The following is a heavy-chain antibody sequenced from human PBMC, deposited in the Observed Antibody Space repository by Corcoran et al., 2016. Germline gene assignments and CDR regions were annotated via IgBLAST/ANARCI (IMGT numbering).Heavy chain of an antibody. CDR3: AGMAGYGSGTYCGY. Sequence: QVQLVQSGAEVKKPGASVRVSCKASGYSFTSYGITWVRQAPGQGLEWMGWINAYNGHKNYAQNLQGRVTMTTDTSTSTAYMEVRSLRSDDTDVYYCAGMAGYGSGTYCGYWGQGTLVTVSS. CDR2: INAYNGHK. J-gene: IGHJ4*02. CDR1: GYSFTSYG. D-gene: IGHD3-10*01. V-gene: IGHV1-18*01.